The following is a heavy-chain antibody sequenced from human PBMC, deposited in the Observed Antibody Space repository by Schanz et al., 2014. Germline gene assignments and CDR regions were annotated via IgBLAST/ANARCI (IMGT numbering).Heavy chain of an antibody. V-gene: IGHV3-21*04. D-gene: IGHD3-22*01. Sequence: EGQLLESGGGLIQPGGSLRLSCAASEFTFSSYKMNWVRQAPGKGLEWVSSISSSGSYIHYADSVKGRFTISRDNAKNTLYLQMNSLRAEDTAVYYCAKDPSHGDYDYYFDYWGQGTLVTVAS. CDR1: EFTFSSYK. CDR3: AKDPSHGDYDYYFDY. J-gene: IGHJ4*02. CDR2: ISSSGSYI.